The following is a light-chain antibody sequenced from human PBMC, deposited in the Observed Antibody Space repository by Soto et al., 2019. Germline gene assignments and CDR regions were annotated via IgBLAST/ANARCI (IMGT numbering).Light chain of an antibody. CDR2: AAS. Sequence: DSQLTQSPSFLSASVGDRVTITCRASQGISTYLAWYQQKPGKAPKLLIYAASTLQSGVPLSFSGSGSGTSFTLTISSLQPEDFATYYCQQLLSFPITFGQGTRLEIK. J-gene: IGKJ5*01. V-gene: IGKV1-9*01. CDR1: QGISTY. CDR3: QQLLSFPIT.